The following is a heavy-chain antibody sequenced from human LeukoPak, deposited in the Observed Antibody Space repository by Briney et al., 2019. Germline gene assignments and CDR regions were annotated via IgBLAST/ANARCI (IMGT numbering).Heavy chain of an antibody. J-gene: IGHJ4*02. CDR3: AREMEYSYGSFDY. D-gene: IGHD5-18*01. CDR2: IYHSGST. CDR1: GGSISSSNW. V-gene: IGHV4-4*02. Sequence: PSETLSLTCAVSGGSISSSNWWSWVRQPPGKGLEWIGEIYHSGSTNYNPSLKSRVTISVDKSKNQFSLKLSSVTAADTAVYYCAREMEYSYGSFDYWGQGTLVTVSS.